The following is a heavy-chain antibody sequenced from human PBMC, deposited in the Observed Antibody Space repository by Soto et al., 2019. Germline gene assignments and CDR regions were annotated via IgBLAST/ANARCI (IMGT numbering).Heavy chain of an antibody. Sequence: QVQLQQWGAGLLKPSETLSLTCAVYGGSFSGYYWSWIRQPPGKGLEWIGEINHSGSTNYNPSLKSRVTISVDTSKNQFSLKLSSVTAADTAVYYCARGPRDGMDVWGQGTTVTVSS. CDR1: GGSFSGYY. CDR3: ARGPRDGMDV. V-gene: IGHV4-34*01. J-gene: IGHJ6*02. CDR2: INHSGST.